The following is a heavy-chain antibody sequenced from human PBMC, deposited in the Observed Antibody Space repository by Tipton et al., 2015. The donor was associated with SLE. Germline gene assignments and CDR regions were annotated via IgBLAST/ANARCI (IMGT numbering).Heavy chain of an antibody. J-gene: IGHJ4*02. CDR1: GGSMSSYY. CDR2: IYYTGTT. V-gene: IGHV4-59*01. Sequence: TLSLTCTVSGGSMSSYYWSWIRRPPGKGLEWIGSIYYTGTTSYNPSLKRRLTISVDTSKNQFSLKLSSVTAADTAIYYCARGGIYHDDSGNFDYWGQGTLVTASS. D-gene: IGHD3-22*01. CDR3: ARGGIYHDDSGNFDY.